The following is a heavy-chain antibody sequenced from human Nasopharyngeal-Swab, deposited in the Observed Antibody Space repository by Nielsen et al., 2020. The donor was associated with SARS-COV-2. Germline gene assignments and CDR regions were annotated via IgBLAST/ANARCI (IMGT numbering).Heavy chain of an antibody. CDR2: ISTYKGNT. J-gene: IGHJ4*02. V-gene: IGHV1-18*01. Sequence: ARHAPGQGLEWLGWISTYKGNTRYAQNLQGRLTLTTDTSTRTAYMELRSLRSDDTAVYYCAREMVMVSAPDYWGQGTLVTVSS. D-gene: IGHD2-21*01. CDR3: AREMVMVSAPDY.